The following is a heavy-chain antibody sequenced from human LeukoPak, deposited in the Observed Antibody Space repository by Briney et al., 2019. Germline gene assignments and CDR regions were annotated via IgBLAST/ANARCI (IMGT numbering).Heavy chain of an antibody. D-gene: IGHD5-18*01. J-gene: IGHJ4*02. CDR2: IYYSGST. CDR3: ARDDTAMVGGFDY. CDR1: GGSISSSSYY. V-gene: IGHV4-39*07. Sequence: SETLSLTCTVSGGSISSSSYYWGWIRQPPGKGLEWIGSIYYSGSTYYNPSPKSRVTISVDTSKNQFSLKLSSVTAADTAVYYCARDDTAMVGGFDYWGQGTLVTVSS.